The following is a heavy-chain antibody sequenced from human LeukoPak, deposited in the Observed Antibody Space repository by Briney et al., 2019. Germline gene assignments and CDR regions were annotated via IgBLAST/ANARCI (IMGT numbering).Heavy chain of an antibody. V-gene: IGHV1-2*02. CDR3: ARDAMVRGVFNYYYYYYYMDV. CDR1: GYTFTGYY. J-gene: IGHJ6*03. CDR2: INPNSGGT. Sequence: VASVKLSCKASGYTFTGYYMHWVRQAPGQGLEWMGWINPNSGGTNYAQKFQGRVTMTRDTSISTAYMELSRLRSDDTAVYYCARDAMVRGVFNYYYYYYYMDVWGKGTTVTISS. D-gene: IGHD3-10*01.